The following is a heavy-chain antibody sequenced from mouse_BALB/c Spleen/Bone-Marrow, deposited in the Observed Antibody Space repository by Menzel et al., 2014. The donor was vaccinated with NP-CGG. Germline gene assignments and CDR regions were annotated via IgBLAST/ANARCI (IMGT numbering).Heavy chain of an antibody. Sequence: EVNVVESGPSLVKPSQTLSLTCSVTGDSITSGYWNWIRKFPGNKLEYMGYISYSGSTYYNPSLKSRISITRDTSKNQYYLQLKSVTTEDTATYYCARFGYDYALDYWGQGASVTVSS. J-gene: IGHJ4*01. CDR2: ISYSGST. V-gene: IGHV3-8*02. D-gene: IGHD2-2*01. CDR1: GDSITSGY. CDR3: ARFGYDYALDY.